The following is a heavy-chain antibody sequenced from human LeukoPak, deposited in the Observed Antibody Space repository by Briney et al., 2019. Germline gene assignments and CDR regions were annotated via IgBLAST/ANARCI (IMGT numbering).Heavy chain of an antibody. J-gene: IGHJ4*02. CDR3: ARGTMTTVTYYFDY. CDR2: INHSGST. V-gene: IGHV4-34*01. D-gene: IGHD4-17*01. Sequence: PSETLSLTCAVYGGSFSGYYWSRIRQPPGKGLEWIGEINHSGSTNYNPSLKSRVTISVDTSKNQFSLKLSSVTAADTAVYYCARGTMTTVTYYFDYWGQGTLVTVSS. CDR1: GGSFSGYY.